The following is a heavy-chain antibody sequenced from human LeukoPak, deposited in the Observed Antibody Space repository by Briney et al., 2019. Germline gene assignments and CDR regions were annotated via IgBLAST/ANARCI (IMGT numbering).Heavy chain of an antibody. Sequence: PGGSLRLSCAASGFTFSSYAMSWVRQAPGKGLEWVSAISGSGGSTYYADSVKGRFTISRDNSKNTLYLQMNSLRAEDTAVYYCAKDQRYSSSWYLGKSPDWGQGTLVTVSS. D-gene: IGHD6-13*01. CDR2: ISGSGGST. CDR1: GFTFSSYA. V-gene: IGHV3-23*01. CDR3: AKDQRYSSSWYLGKSPD. J-gene: IGHJ4*02.